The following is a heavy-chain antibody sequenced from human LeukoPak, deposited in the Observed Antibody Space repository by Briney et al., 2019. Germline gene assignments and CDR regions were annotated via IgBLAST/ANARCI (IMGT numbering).Heavy chain of an antibody. Sequence: KSSETLSLTCAVSGYSISSAYYWGWIRQPPGKGLEWIGSIYHSGSTYYNPSLKSRVTISVDTSKNQFSLKLSSVTAADMAVYYCARDLSGILRNWFDPWGQGTLVTVSS. J-gene: IGHJ5*02. D-gene: IGHD1-14*01. CDR3: ARDLSGILRNWFDP. CDR1: GYSISSAYY. CDR2: IYHSGST. V-gene: IGHV4-38-2*02.